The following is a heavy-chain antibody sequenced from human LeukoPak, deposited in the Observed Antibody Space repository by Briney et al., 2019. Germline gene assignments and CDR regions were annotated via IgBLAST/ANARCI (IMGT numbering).Heavy chain of an antibody. V-gene: IGHV4-59*08. Sequence: SETLSLTCSVSGASISGYYWSWIRQPPGKGLEWIAFINYNGHINYNPSLKSRVTISVDTSKTQFSLKLNSVTAADTALYYRARHTVVATSSFDYWGQGTLVTVSS. D-gene: IGHD2-15*01. CDR3: ARHTVVATSSFDY. CDR1: GASISGYY. J-gene: IGHJ4*02. CDR2: INYNGHI.